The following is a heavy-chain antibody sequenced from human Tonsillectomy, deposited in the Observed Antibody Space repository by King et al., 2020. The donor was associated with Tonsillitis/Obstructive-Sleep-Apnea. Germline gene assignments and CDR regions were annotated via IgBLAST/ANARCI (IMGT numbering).Heavy chain of an antibody. D-gene: IGHD4-17*01. CDR2: IKQDGSEK. Sequence: VQLVESGGGLVQPGGSLRLSCAASGFTFRSYCMTWVRQAPGKGLEWVANIKQDGSEKYYVDSVKGRFTISRDNAKNSLSLQMNSLRGEDKAVYYCARDWDGDYAYWYFDLWGRGPLVTVSS. CDR1: GFTFRSYC. V-gene: IGHV3-7*04. CDR3: ARDWDGDYAYWYFDL. J-gene: IGHJ2*01.